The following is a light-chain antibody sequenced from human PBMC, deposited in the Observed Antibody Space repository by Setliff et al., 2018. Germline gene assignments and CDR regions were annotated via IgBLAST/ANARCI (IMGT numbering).Light chain of an antibody. CDR3: SSYAGSNNYV. CDR1: SSDVGGYNY. Sequence: QSALTQPRSVSGSPAQSVTISCTGTSSDVGGYNYVSWYQQHPGKAPKLMIYDVAKRPSGVPHRFSGSKSGNTASLTISGLQAEDEADYYCSSYAGSNNYVFGTGTKVTVL. CDR2: DVA. J-gene: IGLJ1*01. V-gene: IGLV2-11*01.